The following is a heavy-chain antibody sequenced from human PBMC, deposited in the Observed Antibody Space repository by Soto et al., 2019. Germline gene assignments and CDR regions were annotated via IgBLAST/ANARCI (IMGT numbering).Heavy chain of an antibody. CDR1: GFSFTSYG. D-gene: IGHD3-16*01. CDR3: ASRGPGTSYAADDI. J-gene: IGHJ3*02. CDR2: ISAYSGNA. V-gene: IGHV1-18*04. Sequence: QAQLVQSGAEVKKPGASVKVSCKASGFSFTSYGFSWVRQAPGQGLELMGWISAYSGNAKYEEKIQDRATMTTDTATSTAYMEVRRVRSAGPGVYYCASRGPGTSYAADDIWGQGTMVNVSS.